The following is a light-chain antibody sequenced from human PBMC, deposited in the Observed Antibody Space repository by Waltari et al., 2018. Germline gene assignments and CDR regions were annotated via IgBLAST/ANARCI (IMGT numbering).Light chain of an antibody. J-gene: IGKJ4*01. CDR3: QQYYSTLALT. V-gene: IGKV4-1*01. CDR1: QSVLYSSNNQNY. Sequence: DIVMTQSPDSLAVSLGERATINCKSSQSVLYSSNNQNYLAWYQQKPGQPPKLLIYWASTRESGVPDRFSGSGSGTDFTLTISSLQAEDVAVYYCQQYYSTLALTFGGGTKVEIK. CDR2: WAS.